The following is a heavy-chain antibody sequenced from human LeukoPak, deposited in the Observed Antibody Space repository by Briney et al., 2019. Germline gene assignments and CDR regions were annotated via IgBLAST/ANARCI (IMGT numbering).Heavy chain of an antibody. CDR3: AREKVKTAMVTSPRKYYYYMDV. D-gene: IGHD5-18*01. V-gene: IGHV4-39*07. J-gene: IGHJ6*03. CDR2: INYSGNT. Sequence: SETLSLTCTVSGDSISRTNYYWAWIRQPPGKGLEWIGSINYSGNTYYHPSLRSRVTISVDTSKNQFSLKLSSVTAADTAVYYCAREKVKTAMVTSPRKYYYYMDVWGKGTTVTVSS. CDR1: GDSISRTNYY.